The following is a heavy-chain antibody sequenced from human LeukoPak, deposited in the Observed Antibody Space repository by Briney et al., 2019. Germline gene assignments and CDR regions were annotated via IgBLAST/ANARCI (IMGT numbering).Heavy chain of an antibody. J-gene: IGHJ6*02. CDR1: GFTFSSYT. D-gene: IGHD2-15*01. Sequence: GGSLRLSCAASGFTFSSYTMNWVRQAPGKGLEWVSSISSSSSYIYYADSVKGRLTISRDNAKNPLYLQMNSLRAEDTAVYYCARDPTPRYCSGGSCYTHYGMDVWGQGTTVTVSS. V-gene: IGHV3-21*01. CDR2: ISSSSSYI. CDR3: ARDPTPRYCSGGSCYTHYGMDV.